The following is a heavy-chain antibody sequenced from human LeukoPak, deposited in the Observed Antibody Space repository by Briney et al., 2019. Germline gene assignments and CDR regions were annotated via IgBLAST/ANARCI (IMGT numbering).Heavy chain of an antibody. Sequence: TVKVSCKASGYTFTSYDINWVRQAPGQGLEWMGGIIPIFGTANYAQKFQGRVTITADESTSTAYMELSSLRSEDTAVYYCARDESPLGRWLVHGVYWGQGTLVTVSS. J-gene: IGHJ4*02. CDR3: ARDESPLGRWLVHGVY. D-gene: IGHD6-19*01. CDR1: GYTFTSYD. V-gene: IGHV1-69*13. CDR2: IIPIFGTA.